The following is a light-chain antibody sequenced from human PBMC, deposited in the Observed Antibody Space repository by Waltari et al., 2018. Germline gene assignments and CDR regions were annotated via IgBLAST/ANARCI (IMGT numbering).Light chain of an antibody. CDR1: SGHSSNV. Sequence: QLVLTQSPSASASLGASVKLTCTLNSGHSSNVIAWHQQQPEKGPRYLMKVNSDGSHTKGDGIPDRFSGSSSGAERYLTISSVQSEDEADYYCQTGGHGTWVFGGGTKLTVL. CDR3: QTGGHGTWV. J-gene: IGLJ3*02. CDR2: VNSDGSH. V-gene: IGLV4-69*01.